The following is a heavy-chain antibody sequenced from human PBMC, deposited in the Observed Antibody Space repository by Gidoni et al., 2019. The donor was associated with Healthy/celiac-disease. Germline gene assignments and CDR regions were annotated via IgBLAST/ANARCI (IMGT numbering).Heavy chain of an antibody. CDR2: ISWNSGSI. Sequence: EVQLVESGGGLLQPGRSLRLSCAASGFTFDDYAMHWVRQAPGKGLEWVSGISWNSGSIGYADSVKGRFTISRDNAKNSLYLQMNSLRAEDTALYYCAKDMRAGVPAALDYWGQGTLVTVSS. CDR3: AKDMRAGVPAALDY. J-gene: IGHJ4*02. V-gene: IGHV3-9*01. CDR1: GFTFDDYA. D-gene: IGHD2-2*01.